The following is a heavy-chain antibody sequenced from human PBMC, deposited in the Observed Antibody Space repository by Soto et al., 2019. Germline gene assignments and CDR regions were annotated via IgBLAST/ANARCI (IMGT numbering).Heavy chain of an antibody. CDR1: GGTFSSYA. D-gene: IGHD1-26*01. Sequence: ASLKVSCKASGGTFSSYAISWVRQAPGQGLEWMGGIIPIFGTANYAQKFQGRVTITADESTSTAYMELSSLRSEDTAVYYCARILPDYYYCGMDVWGQGTTVTASS. CDR3: ARILPDYYYCGMDV. V-gene: IGHV1-69*13. CDR2: IIPIFGTA. J-gene: IGHJ6*02.